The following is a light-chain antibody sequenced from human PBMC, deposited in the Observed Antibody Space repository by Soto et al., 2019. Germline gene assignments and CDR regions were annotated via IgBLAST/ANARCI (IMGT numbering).Light chain of an antibody. Sequence: EFVLTQSPGTLSLSPGERATLSCRASQTVRNNYLAWYQQKPGQAPRLLIYDASSRATGIPDRFSGSGSGTDFTLTISRLEPEDFAVYYCQQYGSSPPWTFGQGTKVDI. J-gene: IGKJ1*01. CDR2: DAS. CDR3: QQYGSSPPWT. V-gene: IGKV3-20*01. CDR1: QTVRNNY.